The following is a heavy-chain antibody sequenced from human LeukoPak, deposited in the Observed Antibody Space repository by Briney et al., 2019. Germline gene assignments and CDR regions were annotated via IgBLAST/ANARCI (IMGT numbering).Heavy chain of an antibody. CDR1: GLTFSSYA. J-gene: IGHJ4*02. CDR3: ARDYYDSGSYGGISFDY. Sequence: GGSLRLSCAASGLTFSSYAMSWVRQAPGKGLEWVSVISGSGDSTYYADSVKGRFTISRDNSKNTLYLQMNSLRAEDTAVYYCARDYYDSGSYGGISFDYWGQGTLVTVSS. V-gene: IGHV3-23*01. CDR2: ISGSGDST. D-gene: IGHD3-10*01.